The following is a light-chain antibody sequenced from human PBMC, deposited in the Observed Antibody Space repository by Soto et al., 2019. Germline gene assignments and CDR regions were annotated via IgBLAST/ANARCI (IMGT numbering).Light chain of an antibody. V-gene: IGKV3-15*01. CDR1: QSVTSN. CDR2: GAS. CDR3: QQYNNWPYT. J-gene: IGKJ2*01. Sequence: EIVMTQSPATLSVSPGERATLSCRASQSVTSNLAWYQQKPGQAPRLLIYGASTRATGIPARFSGSGSGTEFTLTISSLQSEDFAVSYCQQYNNWPYTFGLGTKLEIK.